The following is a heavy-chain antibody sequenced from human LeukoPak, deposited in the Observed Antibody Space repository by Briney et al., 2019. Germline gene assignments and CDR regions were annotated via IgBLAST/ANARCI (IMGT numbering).Heavy chain of an antibody. CDR2: ISGSGGTT. D-gene: IGHD3-16*01. Sequence: GGSLRLSCAASGFTFTMYTIRSVRQAPGKGLDWVSDISGSGGTTYYADSVKGRFTISKDNSKNTVYLQMNSLRAEDTAVYYGANLDISMIRGTWGQGTLVTVSS. CDR3: ANLDISMIRGT. V-gene: IGHV3-23*01. J-gene: IGHJ5*02. CDR1: GFTFTMYT.